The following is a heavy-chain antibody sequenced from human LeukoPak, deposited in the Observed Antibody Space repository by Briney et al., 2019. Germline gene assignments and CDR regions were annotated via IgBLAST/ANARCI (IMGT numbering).Heavy chain of an antibody. CDR2: FNPNDGGT. CDR3: VREKGYSSVREALDM. CDR1: GYTFTVYY. J-gene: IGHJ3*02. Sequence: SVNVSYKAPGYTFTVYYMHWVRHAPGQALEWMGWFNPNDGGTNYAKKFQGRVTMTRDTSISTAYMELSRLRAEDTAVYYCVREKGYSSVREALDMWGQGTMVTVSS. D-gene: IGHD6-19*01. V-gene: IGHV1-2*02.